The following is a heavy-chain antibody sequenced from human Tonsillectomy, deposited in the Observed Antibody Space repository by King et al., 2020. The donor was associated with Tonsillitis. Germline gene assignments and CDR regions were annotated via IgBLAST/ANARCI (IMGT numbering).Heavy chain of an antibody. CDR2: INPNTGGI. D-gene: IGHD3-22*01. J-gene: IGHJ5*02. Sequence: VQLVQSGAEVKKPGASVKVSCKASGYTFTGHYIHCVRQAPGQGLEWMGWINPNTGGINYAQKFQGTVTMTSDTSINTAYMELSNLRSDDTAVYYCARDLTDYDPHWFDPWGQGTLVTVSS. CDR1: GYTFTGHY. CDR3: ARDLTDYDPHWFDP. V-gene: IGHV1-2*02.